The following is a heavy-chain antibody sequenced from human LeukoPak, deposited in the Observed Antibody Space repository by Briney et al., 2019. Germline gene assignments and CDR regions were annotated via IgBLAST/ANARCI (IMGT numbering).Heavy chain of an antibody. V-gene: IGHV3-23*01. CDR2: ISGSAART. D-gene: IGHD5-12*01. J-gene: IGHJ3*02. CDR1: GFTFSTYG. Sequence: GGTLRLSCAASGFTFSTYGMTWVRQAPGRGLEWVSAISGSAARTFYADSVKGRFTLSRDNSKNMLYLEMNSLRAEDTAVYYCAKDLETALVTTIDTAFDNWGQGTMVTVSS. CDR3: AKDLETALVTTIDTAFDN.